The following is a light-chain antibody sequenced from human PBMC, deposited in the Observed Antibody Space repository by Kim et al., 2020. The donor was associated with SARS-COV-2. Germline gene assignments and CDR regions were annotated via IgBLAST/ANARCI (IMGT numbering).Light chain of an antibody. V-gene: IGLV1-47*01. CDR2: RNN. CDR1: SSKSGSNY. Sequence: GQWVTVYGSGGSSKSGSNYVYWYKQLPGTAPKVLIYRNNERPSGVPDRFSGSKSGTSASLAISGLRSEDEAYYYCASWDDSLSGPVFGGGTKLTVL. J-gene: IGLJ3*02. CDR3: ASWDDSLSGPV.